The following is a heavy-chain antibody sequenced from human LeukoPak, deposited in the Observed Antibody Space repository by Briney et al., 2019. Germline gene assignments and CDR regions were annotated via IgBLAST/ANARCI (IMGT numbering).Heavy chain of an antibody. V-gene: IGHV3-30*04. J-gene: IGHJ4*02. CDR3: ARGGIYCSSTSCYWISVDY. CDR2: ISYDESNK. D-gene: IGHD2-2*01. CDR1: GFTFSSYA. Sequence: GRSLRLSCTASGFTFSSYAMHWVRQAPGKGLEWVAIISYDESNKYYTDSVKGRFTISRDNSKNTLYLQMHSLRAEDTAVYYCARGGIYCSSTSCYWISVDYWGQGTLVTVSS.